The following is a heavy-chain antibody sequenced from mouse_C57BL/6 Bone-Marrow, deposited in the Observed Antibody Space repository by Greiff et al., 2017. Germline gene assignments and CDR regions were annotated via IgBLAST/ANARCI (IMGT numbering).Heavy chain of an antibody. V-gene: IGHV3-6*01. Sequence: VQLKESGPGLVKPSQSLSLTCSVTGYSITSGYYWNWIRQFPGNKLEWMGYISYDGSNNYNPSLKNRISITRDTSKNQFFLKLNSVTTEDTATYYCARALLLRSGYFDVWGTGTTVTVSS. J-gene: IGHJ1*03. CDR2: ISYDGSN. CDR1: GYSITSGYY. D-gene: IGHD1-1*01. CDR3: ARALLLRSGYFDV.